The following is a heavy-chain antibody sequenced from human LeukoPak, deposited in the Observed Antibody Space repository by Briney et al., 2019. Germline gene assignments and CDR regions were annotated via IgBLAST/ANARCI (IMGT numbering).Heavy chain of an antibody. D-gene: IGHD6-19*01. CDR1: GYTFTGYY. J-gene: IGHJ3*02. CDR2: INTNTGNP. CDR3: ARARSGWASDAFDI. V-gene: IGHV7-4-1*02. Sequence: ASVKVSCTASGYTFTGYYMHWVRQAPGQGLEWMGWINTNTGNPTYAQGFTGRFVFSLDTSVSTAYLQISSLKAEDTAVYYCARARSGWASDAFDIWGQGTMVIASS.